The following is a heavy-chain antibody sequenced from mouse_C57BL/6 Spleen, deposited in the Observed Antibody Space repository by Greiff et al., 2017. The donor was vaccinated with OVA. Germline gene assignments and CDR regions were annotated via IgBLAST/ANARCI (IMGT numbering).Heavy chain of an antibody. D-gene: IGHD2-2*01. Sequence: QVQLQQSGAELARPGASVKMSCKASGYTFTSYTMHWVKQRPGQGLEWIGYINPSSGYTKYNQKFKDKATLTADKSSSTAYMQLSSLTSEDSAVYYCATIYYGYDGYAMDYWGQGTSVTVSS. V-gene: IGHV1-4*01. CDR2: INPSSGYT. CDR3: ATIYYGYDGYAMDY. CDR1: GYTFTSYT. J-gene: IGHJ4*01.